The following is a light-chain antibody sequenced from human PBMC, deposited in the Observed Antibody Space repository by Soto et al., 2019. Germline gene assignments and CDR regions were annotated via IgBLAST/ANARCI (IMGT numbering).Light chain of an antibody. CDR2: SAS. Sequence: GDRVTITCRASQDINTWLVWYQQKPGKAPNLLIYSASSLQSGVPSRFSGSGSGTDFTLTITSLQPEDFATYYCQQAKSFPLAFGQGTKVEIK. V-gene: IGKV1-12*01. J-gene: IGKJ1*01. CDR3: QQAKSFPLA. CDR1: QDINTW.